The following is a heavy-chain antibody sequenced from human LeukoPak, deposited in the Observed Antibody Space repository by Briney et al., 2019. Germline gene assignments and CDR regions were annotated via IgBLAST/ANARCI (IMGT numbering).Heavy chain of an antibody. Sequence: KPSETLSLTCTVSVGSISSYYWSGIPQPPGKGLEGIWYIYYSWSTNYNRSLKGRITISVDTSKKQFSLKLSSVTAAETAVYYCAGLSGYSYGYSWFDPWGQGTLVTVSS. J-gene: IGHJ5*02. CDR1: VGSISSYY. V-gene: IGHV4-59*01. CDR2: IYYSWST. CDR3: AGLSGYSYGYSWFDP. D-gene: IGHD5-18*01.